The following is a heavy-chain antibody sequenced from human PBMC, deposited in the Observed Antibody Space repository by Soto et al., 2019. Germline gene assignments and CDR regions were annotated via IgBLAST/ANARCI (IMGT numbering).Heavy chain of an antibody. CDR3: ARGGYSYGYFWFDP. Sequence: SETLSLTCTVSGDSISSYYWSWIRQPPGKGLEWIGYIYYSGSTNYNPSLKSRVTISVDTPKNQFSLKLSSVTAADTAVYYCARGGYSYGYFWFDPWGQGTLVTVSS. CDR2: IYYSGST. V-gene: IGHV4-59*01. J-gene: IGHJ5*02. CDR1: GDSISSYY. D-gene: IGHD5-18*01.